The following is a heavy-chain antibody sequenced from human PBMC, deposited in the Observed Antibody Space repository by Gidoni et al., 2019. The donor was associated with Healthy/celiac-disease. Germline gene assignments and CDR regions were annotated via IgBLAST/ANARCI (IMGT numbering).Heavy chain of an antibody. CDR2: ISWNSGSI. Sequence: EVQLVASGGGLVQPGRSLRLSCAASGFTFDDYAMHWVRQAPGKGLEWVSGISWNSGSIGYADSVKGRFTISRDNAKNSLYLQMNSLRAEDTALYYCAKGIESELPYYFDYWGQGTLVTVSS. CDR1: GFTFDDYA. V-gene: IGHV3-9*01. D-gene: IGHD1-26*01. CDR3: AKGIESELPYYFDY. J-gene: IGHJ4*02.